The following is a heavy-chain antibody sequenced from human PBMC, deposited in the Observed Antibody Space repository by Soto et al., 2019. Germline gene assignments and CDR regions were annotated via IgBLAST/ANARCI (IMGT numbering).Heavy chain of an antibody. CDR1: GDSISSYY. CDR3: ARAPYSDFRMPPRNGVFYTPYYYYMSF. V-gene: IGHV4-59*01. Sequence: PSETLSLTCTVSGDSISSYYWSWIRQPPGKGLEWIGYIYYSGSTNYNPSLKSRVTISVDTSKNQSSLKLSSVTAADTAVYYCARAPYSDFRMPPRNGVFYTPYYYYMSFWGKGTTVTVSS. CDR2: IYYSGST. J-gene: IGHJ6*03. D-gene: IGHD2-8*01.